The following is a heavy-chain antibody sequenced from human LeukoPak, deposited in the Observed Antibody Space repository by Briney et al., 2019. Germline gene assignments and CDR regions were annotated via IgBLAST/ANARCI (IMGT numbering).Heavy chain of an antibody. CDR2: ITSGGTST. J-gene: IGHJ4*02. D-gene: IGHD3-22*01. V-gene: IGHV3-23*01. CDR1: GFIFRKYV. Sequence: GGSLRLSCAASGFIFRKYVMSWVRQAPGKGLEWVSAITSGGTSTYYADSVKGRFTIPRDNSKHTLYLQMNSPGTEDTAVYYCARDYYESSGYPPEPYDNWGQGTLVTVSS. CDR3: ARDYYESSGYPPEPYDN.